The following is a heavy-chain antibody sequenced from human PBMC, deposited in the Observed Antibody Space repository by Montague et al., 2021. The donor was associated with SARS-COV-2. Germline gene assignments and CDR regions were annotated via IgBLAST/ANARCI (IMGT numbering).Heavy chain of an antibody. CDR3: ARLRDGVVPSPILGVGPYYSYSCLDV. CDR1: GGSISSSSYY. V-gene: IGHV4-39*01. Sequence: SETLSLTCTVSGGSISSSSYYWGWIRQPPGKGLEWIGSIYYSGSTYYNPSLKSRVTISVDTSKNQFSLKLTSVAAADTAVYYCARLRDGVVPSPILGVGPYYSYSCLDVWGKGTTVTVSS. CDR2: IYYSGST. J-gene: IGHJ6*03. D-gene: IGHD3-10*01.